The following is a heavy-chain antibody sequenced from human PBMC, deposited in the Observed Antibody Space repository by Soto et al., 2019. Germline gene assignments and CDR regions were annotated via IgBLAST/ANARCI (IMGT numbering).Heavy chain of an antibody. V-gene: IGHV1-69*04. CDR3: AREGPTVAGHSYYYYYGMDV. J-gene: IGHJ6*02. D-gene: IGHD6-19*01. Sequence: SVKVSCKASGGTFSSYTISWVRQAPGQGLEWMGRIIPILGIANYAQKFQGRVTITADKSTSTAYMELSSLRSEDTAVYYCAREGPTVAGHSYYYYYGMDVWGQGTTVTVSS. CDR2: IIPILGIA. CDR1: GGTFSSYT.